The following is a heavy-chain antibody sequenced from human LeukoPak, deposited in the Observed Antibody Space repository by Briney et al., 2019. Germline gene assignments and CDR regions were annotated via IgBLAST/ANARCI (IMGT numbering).Heavy chain of an antibody. D-gene: IGHD1-14*01. Sequence: ASVKVSCKVSGYTLTELSMHWVRQAPGKGLEWMGGFDPEDGETIYAQKFQGRVTMTEDTSTDTAYMELSSLRSEDTAVYYCANQTGYYYNYYMDVWGKGTTVTVSS. CDR1: GYTLTELS. CDR3: ANQTGYYYNYYMDV. J-gene: IGHJ6*03. V-gene: IGHV1-24*01. CDR2: FDPEDGET.